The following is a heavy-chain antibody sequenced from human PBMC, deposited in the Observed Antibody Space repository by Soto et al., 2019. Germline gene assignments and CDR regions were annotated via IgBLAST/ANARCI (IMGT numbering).Heavy chain of an antibody. D-gene: IGHD2-2*01. CDR2: INAGNGNT. CDR3: ARSVVVVPAAGNWFDP. Sequence: QVPLVQSGAEVKKPGASVKVSCKASGYTFTSYAMHWVRQAPGQRLEWMGWINAGNGNTKYSQKFQGRVTITRVSSASTAYMELSSLRSEDTAVYYCARSVVVVPAAGNWFDPWGQGTLVTVSS. CDR1: GYTFTSYA. V-gene: IGHV1-3*01. J-gene: IGHJ5*02.